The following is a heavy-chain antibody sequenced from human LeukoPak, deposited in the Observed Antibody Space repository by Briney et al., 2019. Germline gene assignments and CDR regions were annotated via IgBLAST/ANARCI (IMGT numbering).Heavy chain of an antibody. D-gene: IGHD2-2*01. CDR1: GFTFSSYA. Sequence: GRSLRLSCAASGFTFSSYAMHWVRQAPGKGLEWVAVISYDGSNKYYADSVKGRFTISRDNSKNTLYLQMNRLRAEHTAVYYCARHPSYCSSTSCHSKPYYYGMDFWGKGTRVTVSS. CDR3: ARHPSYCSSTSCHSKPYYYGMDF. V-gene: IGHV3-30*04. CDR2: ISYDGSNK. J-gene: IGHJ6*04.